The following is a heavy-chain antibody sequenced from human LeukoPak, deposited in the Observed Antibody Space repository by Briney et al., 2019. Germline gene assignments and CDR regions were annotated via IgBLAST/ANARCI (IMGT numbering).Heavy chain of an antibody. Sequence: GGSLRLSCAASGFTFSGYTMNWVRQAPGKGLEWVSYISTSSSSIYYADSVKGRFTISRDNAKNSLCLQMNSLRAEDTAVYYCARDSVVISYYYYYMDVWGKGTTVTVSS. CDR2: ISTSSSSI. D-gene: IGHD3-16*02. J-gene: IGHJ6*03. CDR1: GFTFSGYT. V-gene: IGHV3-48*01. CDR3: ARDSVVISYYYYYMDV.